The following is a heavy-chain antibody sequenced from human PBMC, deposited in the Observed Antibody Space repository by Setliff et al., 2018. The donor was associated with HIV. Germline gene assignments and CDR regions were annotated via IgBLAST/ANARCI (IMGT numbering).Heavy chain of an antibody. CDR3: ARDKGYYYMDV. J-gene: IGHJ6*03. CDR2: IYHVGTT. V-gene: IGHV4-38-2*02. Sequence: SETLSLTCTVSGYSMSGGYNWGWIRQSPEKGLEWIGNIYHVGTTYYNPSLKSRVTLSVDPSKSQFSLKLTSVTAADTALYYCARDKGYYYMDVWGKGITVTVSS. CDR1: GYSMSGGYN.